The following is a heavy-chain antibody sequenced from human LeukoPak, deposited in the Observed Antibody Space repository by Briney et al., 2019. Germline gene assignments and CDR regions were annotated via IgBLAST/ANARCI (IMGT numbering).Heavy chain of an antibody. J-gene: IGHJ6*03. CDR3: ARVDGDYYYYYMDV. Sequence: SETLSLTCTVSGGSISRSYWSWIRQPPGKGLEWIGYIYNSGSTNYNPSLKSRVTISVDTSKNQFSLKLSSVTAADTAVYYCARVDGDYYYYYMDVWGKGTTVTISS. CDR1: GGSISRSY. D-gene: IGHD4-17*01. V-gene: IGHV4-59*01. CDR2: IYNSGST.